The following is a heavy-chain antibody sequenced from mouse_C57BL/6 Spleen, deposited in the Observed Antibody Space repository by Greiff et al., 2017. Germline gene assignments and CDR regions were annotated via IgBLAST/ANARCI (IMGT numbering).Heavy chain of an antibody. CDR1: GYTFTSYW. D-gene: IGHD2-1*01. Sequence: QVQLQQPGAELVRPGTSVKLSCKASGYTFTSYWMHWVKQRPGKGLEWIGVIDPSDSYTNYNQKFKGKATLTVDTSYSTAYMQLSSLTSEDSADYYCSRDGGYGNYAMDYWGQGTSVTVSS. CDR3: SRDGGYGNYAMDY. V-gene: IGHV1-59*01. CDR2: IDPSDSYT. J-gene: IGHJ4*01.